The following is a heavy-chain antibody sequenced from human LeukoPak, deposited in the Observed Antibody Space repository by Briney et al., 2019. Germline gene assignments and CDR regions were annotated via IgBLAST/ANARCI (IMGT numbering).Heavy chain of an antibody. V-gene: IGHV3-11*04. CDR2: IGISGSTI. J-gene: IGHJ6*02. D-gene: IGHD5-12*01. CDR1: GFTFSDYF. CDR3: ARDRWDLIVATIRNSLRYDYYGMDV. Sequence: GGSLRLSCAASGFTFSDYFMSWIRQAPGKGLEFVSYIGISGSTIYYADSVKGRFTISRDNSKNTLYLQMNSLRAEDTAVYYCARDRWDLIVATIRNSLRYDYYGMDVWGQGTTVIVSS.